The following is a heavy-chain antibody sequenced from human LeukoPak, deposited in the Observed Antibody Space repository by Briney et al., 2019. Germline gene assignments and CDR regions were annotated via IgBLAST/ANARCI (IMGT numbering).Heavy chain of an antibody. CDR1: GGSFSGYY. D-gene: IGHD3-10*01. J-gene: IGHJ4*02. CDR2: ISHSGRA. Sequence: SETLSLTCAVYGGSFSGYYWTWIRQPPGKGLEWIGEISHSGRANYNPSLKSRVTMSADTSKNQFSLKLSSVTAADTAVYYCARVLDYYGSGSRDFDYWGQGILVTVSS. CDR3: ARVLDYYGSGSRDFDY. V-gene: IGHV4-34*01.